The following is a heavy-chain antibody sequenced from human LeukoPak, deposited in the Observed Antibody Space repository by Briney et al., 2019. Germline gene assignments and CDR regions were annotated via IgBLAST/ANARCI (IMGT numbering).Heavy chain of an antibody. CDR2: ISGGGGST. CDR3: AKTEQWLVHYFDY. Sequence: GGSLRLSCAASGFTFSSYAMSWVRQAPGKGLEWVSAISGGGGSTYYADSVKGRFTISGDNSKNTLYLQMNSLRAEDTAVCYCAKTEQWLVHYFDYWGQGTLVAVSS. V-gene: IGHV3-23*01. D-gene: IGHD6-19*01. J-gene: IGHJ4*02. CDR1: GFTFSSYA.